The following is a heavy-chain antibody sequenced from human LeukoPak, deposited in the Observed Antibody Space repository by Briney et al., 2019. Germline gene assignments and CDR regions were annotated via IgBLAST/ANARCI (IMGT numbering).Heavy chain of an antibody. V-gene: IGHV7-4-1*02. CDR2: SNTNTGNP. CDR1: GYTFTSYA. Sequence: ASVKVSCKASGYTFTSYAINWVRQAPGQGLEWMGWSNTNTGNPTYAQGFTGRFVFSLDTSVSTAYLQISSLKAEDTAVYYCASDPSCSSTSCVDYWGQGTLVTVSS. D-gene: IGHD2-2*01. CDR3: ASDPSCSSTSCVDY. J-gene: IGHJ4*02.